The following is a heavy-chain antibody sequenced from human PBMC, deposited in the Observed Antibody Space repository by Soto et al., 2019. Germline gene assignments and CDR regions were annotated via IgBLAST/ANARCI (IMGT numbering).Heavy chain of an antibody. CDR1: GFNVTTNY. CDR3: ARGQFSSGWYTGNWLDS. CDR2: LYSVGNT. Sequence: GGSLRLSCAASGFNVTTNYVIWVRQAPGEGLEWVSALYSVGNTNYGDSVRVRLRLSSDAHKNTVALQIDSLSTDDTAASYCARGQFSSGWYTGNWLDSWGRGTLVTVSS. D-gene: IGHD6-19*01. J-gene: IGHJ5*01. V-gene: IGHV3-66*01.